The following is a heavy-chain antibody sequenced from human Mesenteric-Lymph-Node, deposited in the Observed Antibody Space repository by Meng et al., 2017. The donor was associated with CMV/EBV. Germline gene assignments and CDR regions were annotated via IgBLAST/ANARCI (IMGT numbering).Heavy chain of an antibody. CDR1: GGSFSSYY. CDR3: ARDGDYYDSSGYNPFDY. CDR2: IYYSGST. J-gene: IGHJ4*02. V-gene: IGHV4-34*01. Sequence: QVQLQQWGAGLLKPSETLSLTCAVYGGSFSSYYWGWIRQPPGKGLEWIGSIYYSGSTYYNPSLKSRVTISVDTSKNQFSLKLSSVTAADTAVYYCARDGDYYDSSGYNPFDYWGQGTLVTVSS. D-gene: IGHD3-22*01.